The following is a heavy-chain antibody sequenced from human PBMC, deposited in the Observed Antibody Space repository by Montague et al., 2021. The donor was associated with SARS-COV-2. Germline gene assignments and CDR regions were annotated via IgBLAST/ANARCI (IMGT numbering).Heavy chain of an antibody. D-gene: IGHD2/OR15-2a*01. V-gene: IGHV4-4*09. CDR3: ARNIAY. CDR1: SGSLSNYY. Sequence: SETLSPTCTVSSGSLSNYYWSWIRQSPDKGLEWIGYMYETGNMIYNPSLRSRVSISADTSKSQFSLRLTSVTAADSARYYCARNIAYWGQGVLVTV. J-gene: IGHJ4*02. CDR2: MYETGNM.